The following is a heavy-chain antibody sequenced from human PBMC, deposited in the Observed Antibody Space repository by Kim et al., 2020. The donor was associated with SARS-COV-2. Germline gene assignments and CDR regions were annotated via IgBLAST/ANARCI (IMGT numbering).Heavy chain of an antibody. D-gene: IGHD6-13*01. J-gene: IGHJ5*02. CDR3: AHRRGYSSSWYCRGAKWDDP. Sequence: SGPTLVNPTQTLTLTCTFSGFSLSTSGVGVGWIRQPPGKALEWLALIYWDDDKRYSPSLKSRLTITKDTSKNQVVLTMTNMDPVDTATYYCAHRRGYSSSWYCRGAKWDDPWGQRTLVTVSS. CDR1: GFSLSTSGVG. V-gene: IGHV2-5*02. CDR2: IYWDDDK.